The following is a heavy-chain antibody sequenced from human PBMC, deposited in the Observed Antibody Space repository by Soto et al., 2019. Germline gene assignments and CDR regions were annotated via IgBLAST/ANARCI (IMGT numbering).Heavy chain of an antibody. J-gene: IGHJ4*02. Sequence: EVQLLESGGDLVQPGGSLRLSCAASGFTFTIYAMSWVRQVPGKGLEWVSTISGNGGTSYADFVRGRFTISRDNSKNTLYLQMNSLRVDDTAIYCCAKDAPGSGWLSDYWGQGTLVTVSS. V-gene: IGHV3-23*01. CDR2: ISGNGGT. D-gene: IGHD3-22*01. CDR1: GFTFTIYA. CDR3: AKDAPGSGWLSDY.